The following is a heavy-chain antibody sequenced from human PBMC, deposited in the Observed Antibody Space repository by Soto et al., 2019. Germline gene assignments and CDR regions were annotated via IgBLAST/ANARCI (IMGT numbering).Heavy chain of an antibody. CDR3: ARDLTREGDYYDRSTYYLDY. Sequence: GASVKVSCKASGYTFTRYYMHWVRQAPGQGLEWMGIINPSGGDTSYAQKFQGRVTMTSDTSTSTVYMELSGLRSEDTAVYYCARDLTREGDYYDRSTYYLDYWGQGTLVTVSS. D-gene: IGHD3-22*01. CDR1: GYTFTRYY. CDR2: INPSGGDT. V-gene: IGHV1-46*01. J-gene: IGHJ4*02.